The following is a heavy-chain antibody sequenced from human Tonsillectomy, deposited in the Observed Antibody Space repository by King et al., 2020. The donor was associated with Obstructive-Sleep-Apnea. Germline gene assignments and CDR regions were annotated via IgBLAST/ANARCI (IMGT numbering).Heavy chain of an antibody. V-gene: IGHV4-59*08. CDR2: IYYSGST. Sequence: LQLQESGPGLVKPSETLSLTCTVSGGSIRSYYWSWIRQPPGKGLEWVVYIYYSGSTNYNPSLKGRVTISVDTSKNQFSLKLSSLTAADTAVYYCARSTYYYYGMDVWGQGTTVTVSS. CDR1: GGSIRSYY. CDR3: ARSTYYYYGMDV. J-gene: IGHJ6*02.